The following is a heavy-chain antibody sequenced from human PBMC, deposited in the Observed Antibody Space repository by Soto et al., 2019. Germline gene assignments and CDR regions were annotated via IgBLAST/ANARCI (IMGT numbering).Heavy chain of an antibody. J-gene: IGHJ5*02. CDR1: GGSFSGYY. Sequence: TSETLSLTCAVYGGSFSGYYWSWIRQPPGKGLEWIGGINHSGSTNCNPSLKSRVTIPVDTSKNQFSLKLSSVTAADTAVYYCARGQTVIYWFDPWGQGTLVTVSS. CDR3: ARGQTVIYWFDP. CDR2: INHSGST. D-gene: IGHD4-17*01. V-gene: IGHV4-34*01.